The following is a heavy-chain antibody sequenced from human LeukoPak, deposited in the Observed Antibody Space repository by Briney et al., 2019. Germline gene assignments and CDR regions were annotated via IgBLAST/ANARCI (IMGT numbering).Heavy chain of an antibody. CDR1: GFTFDDYA. J-gene: IGHJ4*02. D-gene: IGHD5-18*01. Sequence: PGRSLRLSCAASGFTFDDYAMHWVRQAPGKGLGWVSGISGSGGSTYYADSVKGRFTISRDNSKNTLYLQMNSLRAEDTAVYYCAKAQLWSPADYWGQGTLVTVSS. CDR3: AKAQLWSPADY. CDR2: ISGSGGST. V-gene: IGHV3-23*01.